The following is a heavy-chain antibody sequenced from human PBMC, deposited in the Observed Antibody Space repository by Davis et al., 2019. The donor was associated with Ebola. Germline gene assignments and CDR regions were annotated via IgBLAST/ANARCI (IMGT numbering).Heavy chain of an antibody. D-gene: IGHD5-24*01. J-gene: IGHJ6*02. Sequence: GESLKISCAASGFTFSSYSMNWVRQAPGKGLEWVSYISSSSSTIYYADSVKGRFTISRDNSKNTLYLQMSSLRAEDTAVYYCARGPGGERWIQLDYYGMDVWGQGTTVTVSS. CDR1: GFTFSSYS. CDR3: ARGPGGERWIQLDYYGMDV. V-gene: IGHV3-48*01. CDR2: ISSSSSTI.